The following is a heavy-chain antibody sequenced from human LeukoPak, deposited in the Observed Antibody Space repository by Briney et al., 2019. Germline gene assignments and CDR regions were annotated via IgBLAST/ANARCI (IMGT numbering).Heavy chain of an antibody. CDR3: ARDSRSEWSPSLGELSLFDY. Sequence: SETLSLTCTVSGGSISSGGYYWSWIRQHPGKGLEWIGNIYYSGSTYYNPSLKSRVTISVDTSKNQFSLKPSSVTAADTAVYYCARDSRSEWSPSLGELSLFDYWGQGTLVTVSS. J-gene: IGHJ4*02. V-gene: IGHV4-31*03. D-gene: IGHD3-16*02. CDR1: GGSISSGGYY. CDR2: IYYSGST.